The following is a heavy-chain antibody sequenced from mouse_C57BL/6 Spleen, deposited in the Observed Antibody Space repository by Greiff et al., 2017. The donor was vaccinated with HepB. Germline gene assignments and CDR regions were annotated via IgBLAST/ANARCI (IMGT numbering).Heavy chain of an antibody. J-gene: IGHJ1*03. V-gene: IGHV1-82*01. CDR2: IYPGDGDT. CDR1: GYAFSSSW. D-gene: IGHD1-1*01. CDR3: QITTVHWYFDV. Sequence: QVQLQQSGPELVKPGASVKISCKASGYAFSSSWMNWVKQRPGKGLEWIGRIYPGDGDTNYNGKFKGKATLTADKSSSTAYMQLSSLTSEDSAVYFCQITTVHWYFDVWGTGTTVTVSS.